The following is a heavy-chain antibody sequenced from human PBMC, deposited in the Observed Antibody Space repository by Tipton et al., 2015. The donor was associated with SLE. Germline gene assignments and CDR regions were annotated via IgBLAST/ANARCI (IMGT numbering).Heavy chain of an antibody. CDR2: LYHSGDT. D-gene: IGHD1-26*01. CDR1: GDSITRFNQY. V-gene: IGHV4-39*07. Sequence: TLSLTCTVSGDSITRFNQYWGWIRQPPGRRLEYLASLYHSGDTYYNPSLRSRLTISMDTSKNQFSLRLRSVTAADTAVYYCVRINSGASRLFDYWGQGMLVAVSS. CDR3: VRINSGASRLFDY. J-gene: IGHJ4*02.